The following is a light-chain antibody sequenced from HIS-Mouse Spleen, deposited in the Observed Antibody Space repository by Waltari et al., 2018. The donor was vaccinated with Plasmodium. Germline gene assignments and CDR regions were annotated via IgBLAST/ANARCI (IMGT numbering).Light chain of an antibody. V-gene: IGLV2-11*01. CDR3: CSYAGSYTLV. J-gene: IGLJ2*01. CDR1: SSDVGGYNY. Sequence: QSALTQPRSVSGSPGQSVTISCTGTSSDVGGYNYVSWYQQHPGKAPKLMSYEVSKRPSGVPDRFSGSKSGNTASLTISGLQAEDEADYYCCSYAGSYTLVFGGGTKLTVL. CDR2: EVS.